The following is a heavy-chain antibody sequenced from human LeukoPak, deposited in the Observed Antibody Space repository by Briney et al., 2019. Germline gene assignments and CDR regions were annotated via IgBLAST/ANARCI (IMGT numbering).Heavy chain of an antibody. CDR1: GYSFTNYW. V-gene: IGHV5-51*01. D-gene: IGHD3-3*01. Sequence: GESLKISCKGSGYSFTNYWIGWVRQLPGKGLEWMGIIYPGDSDTRYSPSFQGQVTISADKSISTAYLQWSSLKASDTAMYYCARNFWSGYYPSYYFAMDVWGQGTTVTVSS. J-gene: IGHJ6*02. CDR3: ARNFWSGYYPSYYFAMDV. CDR2: IYPGDSDT.